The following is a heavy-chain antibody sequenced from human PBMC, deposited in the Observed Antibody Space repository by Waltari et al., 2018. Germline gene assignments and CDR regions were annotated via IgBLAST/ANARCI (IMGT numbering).Heavy chain of an antibody. CDR3: AKPMGVSREFYYFDY. Sequence: EVQLVESGGGLVQPGGSLRLSCSASGFTFSSYAMSWVRQPPGKGLEWVSAISGSGGSTYYADSVKGRFTISRDNSKNTLYLQMNSLRAEDTAVYYCAKPMGVSREFYYFDYWGQGTLVTVSS. CDR1: GFTFSSYA. D-gene: IGHD3-10*01. J-gene: IGHJ4*02. CDR2: ISGSGGST. V-gene: IGHV3-23*04.